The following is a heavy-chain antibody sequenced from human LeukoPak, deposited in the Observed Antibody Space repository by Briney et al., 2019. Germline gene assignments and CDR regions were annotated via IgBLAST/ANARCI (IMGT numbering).Heavy chain of an antibody. CDR3: ASQGIHVDTAMDKGGDAFDI. CDR2: IYPGDSDT. Sequence: GESLKISCKGSGYSFTNYWIHWVRQMPGKGLEWMGIIYPGDSDTRYSPSFQGQVTISADKSISTAYLQWSSLEASDTAMYYCASQGIHVDTAMDKGGDAFDIWGQGTMVTVSS. D-gene: IGHD5-18*01. J-gene: IGHJ3*02. V-gene: IGHV5-51*01. CDR1: GYSFTNYW.